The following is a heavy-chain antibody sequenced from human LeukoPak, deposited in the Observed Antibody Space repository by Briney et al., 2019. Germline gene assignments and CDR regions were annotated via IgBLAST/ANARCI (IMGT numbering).Heavy chain of an antibody. CDR3: ARGAGYCSSTSCYMDNYYYYGMDV. CDR1: GGSFSGYY. D-gene: IGHD2-2*01. V-gene: IGHV4-34*01. J-gene: IGHJ6*02. CDR2: INHSGST. Sequence: SETLSLTCAVYGGSFSGYYWSWIRQPPGKGLEWIGEINHSGSTNYNPSLKSRVTISVDTSKNQFSLKLSSVTAADTAVYYCARGAGYCSSTSCYMDNYYYYGMDVWGQGTLVTVSS.